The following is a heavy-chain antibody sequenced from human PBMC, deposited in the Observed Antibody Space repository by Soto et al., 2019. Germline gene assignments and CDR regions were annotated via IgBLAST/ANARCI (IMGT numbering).Heavy chain of an antibody. Sequence: GGSLRLSCAGSGFSFRSYSMNWVRQVPGKGLEWVSSISSSSSYINYADSMKGRFTISRDHAKNSLYLQMNSLRAEDTAVYYCARVGTYYGSRSAYYSDYWGQGTLVTVSS. D-gene: IGHD3-10*01. J-gene: IGHJ4*02. CDR3: ARVGTYYGSRSAYYSDY. CDR2: ISSSSSYI. CDR1: GFSFRSYS. V-gene: IGHV3-21*01.